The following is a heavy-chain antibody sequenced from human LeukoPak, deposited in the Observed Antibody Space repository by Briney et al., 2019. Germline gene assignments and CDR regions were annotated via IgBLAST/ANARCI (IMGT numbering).Heavy chain of an antibody. D-gene: IGHD1-7*01. J-gene: IGHJ5*02. Sequence: PGRSLTLSCAASGFTFSSFGMHWVRQAPGKGLEWVAVIWYDASNKYYVDSVKGRFTISRDNSKNTLYLQMNSLRDDDTAVYYCVRGVGVSRFNYLDPWGQGTLAIVSS. CDR3: VRGVGVSRFNYLDP. CDR1: GFTFSSFG. V-gene: IGHV3-33*01. CDR2: IWYDASNK.